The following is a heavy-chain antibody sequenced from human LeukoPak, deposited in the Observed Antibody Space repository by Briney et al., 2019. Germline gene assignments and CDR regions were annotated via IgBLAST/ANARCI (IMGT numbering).Heavy chain of an antibody. J-gene: IGHJ4*02. CDR3: ARVAIAVAGTDIDY. D-gene: IGHD6-19*01. CDR1: GGTFSSYA. V-gene: IGHV1-18*01. Sequence: ASVKVSCKASGGTFSSYAISWVRQAPGQGLEWMGWISAYNGNTNYAQKLQGRVTMTTDTSTSTAYMELRSLRSDDTAVYYCARVAIAVAGTDIDYWGQGTLVTVSS. CDR2: ISAYNGNT.